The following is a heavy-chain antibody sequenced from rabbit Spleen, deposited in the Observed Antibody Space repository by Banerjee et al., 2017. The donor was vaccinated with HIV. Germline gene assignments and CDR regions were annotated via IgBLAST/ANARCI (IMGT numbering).Heavy chain of an antibody. J-gene: IGHJ3*01. D-gene: IGHD7-1*01. V-gene: IGHV1S40*01. CDR3: ARDTGTSFSSYGMDL. Sequence: SREESGGDLHKPVAYLTLTCTASASNFSSSSYMRGIRQAPGKGLEWISCIAGSSSGFTYSATWAKGRFTISKTSSTTVTLQMTSLTVADTATYFCARDTGTSFSSYGMDLWGQGTLVTVS. CDR2: IAGSSSGFT. CDR1: ASNFSSSSY.